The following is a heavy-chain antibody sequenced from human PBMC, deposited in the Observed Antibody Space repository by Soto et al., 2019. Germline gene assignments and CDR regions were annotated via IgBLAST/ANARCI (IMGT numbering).Heavy chain of an antibody. J-gene: IGHJ1*01. CDR2: ISAYNGNT. Sequence: QVQLVQSGAEVKKPGASVKVSCKASGYTFTSYGISWVRQAPGQGLEWMGWISAYNGNTNYAQKLQGRVTMTTDTSTSTAYMELRSLRSDDTAVYYCARDPQNLMVRGVTEYFQHWGQGTLVTVSS. D-gene: IGHD3-10*01. V-gene: IGHV1-18*01. CDR3: ARDPQNLMVRGVTEYFQH. CDR1: GYTFTSYG.